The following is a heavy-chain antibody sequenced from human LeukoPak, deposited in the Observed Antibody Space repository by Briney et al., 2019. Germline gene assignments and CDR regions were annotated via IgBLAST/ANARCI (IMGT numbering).Heavy chain of an antibody. CDR2: LKQDGSEK. CDR1: GIIVSNNY. D-gene: IGHD2/OR15-2a*01. J-gene: IGHJ4*02. CDR3: ARERVTTTSFDY. V-gene: IGHV3-7*01. Sequence: GGSLKLSCAASGIIVSNNYMSWVRQAPGKGLEWVANLKQDGSEKNYVDSVKGRFTISRDNAKNSLYLQMNSLRVEDTAVYYCARERVTTTSFDYWGQGVLVTVSS.